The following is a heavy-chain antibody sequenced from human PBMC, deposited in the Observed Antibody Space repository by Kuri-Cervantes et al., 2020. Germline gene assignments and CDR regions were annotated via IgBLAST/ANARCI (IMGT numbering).Heavy chain of an antibody. J-gene: IGHJ4*02. D-gene: IGHD3-22*01. CDR1: GGSISSGGYS. CDR2: IYHSGST. Sequence: SQTLSLTCAVSGGSISSGGYSWSWIRQPPGKGLEWIGYIYHSGSTYYNPSLKSRVTISVDTSKNQFSLKLSSVTAADTAVYYCARGRPKSYYDSSGYLYDYWGQGTLVTVSS. V-gene: IGHV4-30-2*01. CDR3: ARGRPKSYYDSSGYLYDY.